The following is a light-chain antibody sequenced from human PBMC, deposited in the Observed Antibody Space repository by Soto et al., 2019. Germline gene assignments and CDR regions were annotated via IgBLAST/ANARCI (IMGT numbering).Light chain of an antibody. J-gene: IGKJ5*01. CDR1: QSVSSN. CDR3: QQYGSSPIT. Sequence: EIVMTQSPATLSLSPGERATLSCRASQSVSSNLAWYKQKPGQAPRLLIYGASSRATGIPDRFSGSGSGTDFTLTISRLEPEDFEVYYCQQYGSSPITFGQGTRLEIK. CDR2: GAS. V-gene: IGKV3-20*01.